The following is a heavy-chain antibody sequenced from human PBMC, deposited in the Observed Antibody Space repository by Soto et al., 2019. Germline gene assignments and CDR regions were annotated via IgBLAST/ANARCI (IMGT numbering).Heavy chain of an antibody. Sequence: EVQLVESGGGLVRPGRSLRLSCTASGFTFDDYAMHWVRQAPGRGLEWVSGITWNSGNIAYADSVKDRFTIATDDDNNSLYLQMTSLRPEDTALYYCVRDSYADFHRVLSTAEYFFDYWGHGTLVTGSS. CDR2: ITWNSGNI. CDR1: GFTFDDYA. D-gene: IGHD2-2*01. CDR3: VRDSYADFHRVLSTAEYFFDY. V-gene: IGHV3-9*01. J-gene: IGHJ4*01.